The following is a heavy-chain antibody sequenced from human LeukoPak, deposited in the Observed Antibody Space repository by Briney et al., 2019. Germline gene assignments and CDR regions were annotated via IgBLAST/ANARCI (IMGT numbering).Heavy chain of an antibody. CDR1: GFTFSSYW. J-gene: IGHJ4*02. Sequence: VGSLRLSCAASGFTFSSYWMNWVRQAPGKGLVWVSRIASDGSSTTYADSVKGRFSISRDNAKNTLYLQMNSLRVEDTAVYYCARGRPHGNDYWGQGTLVTVSS. V-gene: IGHV3-74*01. CDR3: ARGRPHGNDY. D-gene: IGHD4-23*01. CDR2: IASDGSST.